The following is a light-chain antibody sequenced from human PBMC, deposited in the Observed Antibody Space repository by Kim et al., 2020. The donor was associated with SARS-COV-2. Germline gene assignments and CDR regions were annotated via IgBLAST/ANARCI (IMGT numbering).Light chain of an antibody. CDR2: GAS. CDR1: QSVSSK. CDR3: QQYDNWPPLT. Sequence: PGEQAPLSCRASQSVSSKLARYQQTPGQDPSRLIYGASTRAPGSPARFSGSGSGTEFTLTISSLQSEDFAVYYCQQYDNWPPLTFGGGTKVDIK. J-gene: IGKJ4*01. V-gene: IGKV3D-15*01.